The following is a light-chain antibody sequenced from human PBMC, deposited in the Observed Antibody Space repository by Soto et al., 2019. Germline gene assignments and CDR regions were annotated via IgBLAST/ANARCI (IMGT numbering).Light chain of an antibody. CDR3: SAWDDSLNGPV. V-gene: IGLV1-36*01. CDR2: YDE. CDR1: TPNIGNNA. Sequence: QSVLTQPPSVSAAPRQRVTISCSGSTPNIGNNAVNWYQLLPGKAPKLLIYYDELLPSGVSDRFSGSKSGTSASLAISGLQSEDEADYFCSAWDDSLNGPVFGGGTKLTVL. J-gene: IGLJ2*01.